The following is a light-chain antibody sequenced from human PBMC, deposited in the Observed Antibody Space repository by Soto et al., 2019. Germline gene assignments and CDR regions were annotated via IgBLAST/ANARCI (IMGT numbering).Light chain of an antibody. CDR2: DVS. CDR3: SSYTSSSTPYV. V-gene: IGLV2-14*04. Sequence: GSPGQSITISCTGTSSDVGGYNYVSWYQQHPGKAPKLMIYDVSNRPSGVSNRFSGSKSGNTASLTISGLQAEDEADYYCSSYTSSSTPYVFGTGTKVTVL. J-gene: IGLJ1*01. CDR1: SSDVGGYNY.